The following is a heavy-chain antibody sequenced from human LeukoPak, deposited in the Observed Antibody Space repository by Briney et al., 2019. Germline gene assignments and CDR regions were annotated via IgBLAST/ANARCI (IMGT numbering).Heavy chain of an antibody. CDR2: ISSSSYI. J-gene: IGHJ4*02. CDR3: ARDSSIAYCGGDCYSGSLFDY. V-gene: IGHV3-21*01. Sequence: GGSLRLSCAASGFTFSSYSMNWVRQAPGKGLEWVSSISSSSYIYYADSVKGRFTISRDNAKNSLYLQMNSLRAEDTAVYYCARDSSIAYCGGDCYSGSLFDYWGQGTLVTVSS. CDR1: GFTFSSYS. D-gene: IGHD2-21*02.